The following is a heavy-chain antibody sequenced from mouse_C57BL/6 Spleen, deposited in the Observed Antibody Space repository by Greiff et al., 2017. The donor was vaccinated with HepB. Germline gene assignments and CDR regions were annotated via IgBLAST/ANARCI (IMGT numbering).Heavy chain of an antibody. CDR2: IRNKANDNAS. Sequence: EVKVEESGGGLVQPGGSMKLSCAASGFTFSDAWMDWVRQSPGKGLEWVAEIRNKANDNASYYAESVKGRFTISRDDSKSCVYLQMNSLRADDTGIYYCTRRGSWFAYWGQGTLVTVSA. V-gene: IGHV6-6*01. CDR3: TRRGSWFAY. CDR1: GFTFSDAW. J-gene: IGHJ3*01.